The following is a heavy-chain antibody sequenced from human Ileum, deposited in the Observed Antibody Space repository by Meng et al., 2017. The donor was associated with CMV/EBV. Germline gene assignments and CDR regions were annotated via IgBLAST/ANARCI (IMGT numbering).Heavy chain of an antibody. D-gene: IGHD2-2*01. CDR1: GGTFSSYA. J-gene: IGHJ6*02. CDR2: IIPILGIA. CDR3: ARGYEDYYYYGMDV. V-gene: IGHV1-69*10. Sequence: SSVNVSCKASGGTFSSYAISWVRQAPGQGLDWMGGIIPILGIANHAQKFQGRVTITADKSTSTAYMELSSLRSEDTAVYYCARGYEDYYYYGMDVWGQGTTVTVSS.